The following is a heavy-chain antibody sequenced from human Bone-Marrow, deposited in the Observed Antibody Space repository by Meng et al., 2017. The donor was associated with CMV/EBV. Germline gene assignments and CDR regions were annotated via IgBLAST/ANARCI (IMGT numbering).Heavy chain of an antibody. CDR3: AKFPGYNYGSFDS. D-gene: IGHD5-18*01. J-gene: IGHJ4*02. CDR2: IRFDGTNK. V-gene: IGHV3-30*02. Sequence: GESLKISCAASGFSFSSYGLHWVRQAPGKGLEWVAFIRFDGTNKYYADSVKGRFTISRDISKKTLYLQMNSLRVEDTAVYYCAKFPGYNYGSFDSWGQGQLVNVSS. CDR1: GFSFSSYG.